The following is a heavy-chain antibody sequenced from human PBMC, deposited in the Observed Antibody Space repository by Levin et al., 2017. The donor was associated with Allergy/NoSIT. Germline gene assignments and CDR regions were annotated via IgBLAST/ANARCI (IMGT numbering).Heavy chain of an antibody. Sequence: PSETLSLTCAASGFTFSSYSMNWVRQAPGKGLEWVSYISSSSSTIYYADSVKGRFTISRDNAKNSLYLQMNSLRDEDTAVYYCAREGEEQQLGEYYYYGMDVWGQGTTVTVSS. J-gene: IGHJ6*02. CDR1: GFTFSSYS. CDR3: AREGEEQQLGEYYYYGMDV. CDR2: ISSSSSTI. D-gene: IGHD6-13*01. V-gene: IGHV3-48*02.